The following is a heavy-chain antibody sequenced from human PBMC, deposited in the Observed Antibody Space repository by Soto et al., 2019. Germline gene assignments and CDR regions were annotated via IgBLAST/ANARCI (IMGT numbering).Heavy chain of an antibody. CDR1: GFSLSTTGMG. CDR2: IYWDGEK. CDR3: AHRPWYAFEP. J-gene: IGHJ5*02. D-gene: IGHD6-13*01. Sequence: QITLKESGPTLVKPTQTLTLTCTFSGFSLSTTGMGVGWIRQPPGKALEWLALIYWDGEKRYSPSLKSRLTITKDTSKNQVVLTMTNMDPVDTATYYCAHRPWYAFEPWGQGILVTVSP. V-gene: IGHV2-5*02.